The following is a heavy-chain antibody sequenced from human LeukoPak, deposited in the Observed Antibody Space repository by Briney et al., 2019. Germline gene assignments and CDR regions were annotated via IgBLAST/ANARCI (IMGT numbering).Heavy chain of an antibody. J-gene: IGHJ4*02. CDR3: ARGRDPY. CDR1: GGSFSGYY. Sequence: SETLSLTCAAYGGSFSGYYWTWIRHPPGRGLEWIGEINHSGSTNYNPSLKSRVTISVDTSKSQFSLKLNSVTAADTAMYYCARGRDPYWGQGTLVTVSS. CDR2: INHSGST. V-gene: IGHV4-34*01. D-gene: IGHD5-24*01.